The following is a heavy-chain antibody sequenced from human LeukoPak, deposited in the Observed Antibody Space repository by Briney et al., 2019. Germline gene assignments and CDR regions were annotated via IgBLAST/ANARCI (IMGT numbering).Heavy chain of an antibody. CDR1: GFTFGDYA. D-gene: IGHD3-10*01. Sequence: GGSLRLSCTASGFTFGDYAMSWFRQAPGKGLEWVGFIRSKAYGGTTEYAASVKGRFTISRDDSKSIAYLQMNSLKTEDTAVYYCTRDTGSGSLYYLDYWGQGTLVTVSS. V-gene: IGHV3-49*03. CDR3: TRDTGSGSLYYLDY. CDR2: IRSKAYGGTT. J-gene: IGHJ4*02.